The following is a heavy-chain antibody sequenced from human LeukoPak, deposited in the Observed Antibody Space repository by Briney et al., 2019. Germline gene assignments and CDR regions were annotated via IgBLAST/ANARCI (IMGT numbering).Heavy chain of an antibody. V-gene: IGHV1-69*02. CDR1: GGTFTSYT. D-gene: IGHD3-10*01. CDR2: IIPILGIA. Sequence: GSSVKVSCKASGGTFTSYTISWVRQAPGQGLEWMGRIIPILGIANYAQKFQGSVTITADKSTSTAYMELSSLRSEDTAVYYCARGPSRGGGNYWGQGTLVTVSS. J-gene: IGHJ4*02. CDR3: ARGPSRGGGNY.